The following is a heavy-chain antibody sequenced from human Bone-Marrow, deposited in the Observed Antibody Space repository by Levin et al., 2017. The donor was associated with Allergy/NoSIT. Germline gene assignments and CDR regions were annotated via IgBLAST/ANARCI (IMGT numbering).Heavy chain of an antibody. CDR3: AKDIVHSGTDDYGMAV. V-gene: IGHV3-30*18. CDR1: GFTFSSYN. Sequence: HPGGSLRLSCAASGFTFSSYNIHWVRQAPGKGLEWVAVISYDGSKKNYADSVKGRFTISRDNSKNTLYLEMNSLRPEDTALYYCAKDIVHSGTDDYGMAVWGQGTTVTVSS. D-gene: IGHD1-26*01. CDR2: ISYDGSKK. J-gene: IGHJ6*02.